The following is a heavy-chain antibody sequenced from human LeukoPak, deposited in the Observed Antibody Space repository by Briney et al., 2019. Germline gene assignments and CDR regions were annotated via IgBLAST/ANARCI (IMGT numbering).Heavy chain of an antibody. CDR1: GFTFSSYA. V-gene: IGHV3-23*01. D-gene: IGHD2-21*02. CDR3: AKTARRSRYYFDY. Sequence: TGGTLRLSCADSGFTFSSYAMGWVRQAPGKGLEWVSAISGSGGSTYYADSVKGRFTISRDNSKNTLYLQMNSLRAEDTAVYYCAKTARRSRYYFDYWGQGTLVTVSS. J-gene: IGHJ4*02. CDR2: ISGSGGST.